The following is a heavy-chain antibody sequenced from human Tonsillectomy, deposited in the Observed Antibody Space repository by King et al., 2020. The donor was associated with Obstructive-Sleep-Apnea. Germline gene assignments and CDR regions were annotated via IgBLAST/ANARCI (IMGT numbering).Heavy chain of an antibody. D-gene: IGHD3-10*01. Sequence: MQPQESGPGLVKPSETLSLTCTVSGDSISSYYWSWIRQPPGKGLEWIGYFYYSGSTNYNPSLKSRVTISVDTSKNQFSLKLSSVTAADTAVYYCARQGYYGSGRYFDLWGRGTLVTVSS. V-gene: IGHV4-59*08. J-gene: IGHJ2*01. CDR1: GDSISSYY. CDR3: ARQGYYGSGRYFDL. CDR2: FYYSGST.